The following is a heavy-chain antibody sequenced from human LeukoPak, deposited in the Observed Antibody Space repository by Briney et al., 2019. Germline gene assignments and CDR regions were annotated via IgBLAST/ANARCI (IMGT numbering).Heavy chain of an antibody. D-gene: IGHD3-3*01. J-gene: IGHJ4*02. V-gene: IGHV1-18*01. CDR1: GYTFTSYG. Sequence: ASVKVSCKASGYTFTSYGISWVRQAPGQGLEWMGWISAYNGNTNYAQKLQGRVTMTTDTSTSTAYMELRSLRSDDTAVYYCARVDGTIFGVVIHTIDYWGQGTLVTVSS. CDR3: ARVDGTIFGVVIHTIDY. CDR2: ISAYNGNT.